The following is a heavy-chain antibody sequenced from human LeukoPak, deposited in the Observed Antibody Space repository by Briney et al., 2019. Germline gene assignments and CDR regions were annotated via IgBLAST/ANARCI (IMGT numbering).Heavy chain of an antibody. CDR2: IKQGGGEE. CDR3: AREGFSSGRDY. D-gene: IGHD6-19*01. J-gene: IGHJ4*02. Sequence: PGGSLRLSCVVSGFTFRSYWMSWVRQAPGKGLEWVANIKQGGGEEYYLDSVKGRFTISRDDAKNSLYLQMNSLRAEDTAVYYCAREGFSSGRDYWGQGTLVTVSS. CDR1: GFTFRSYW. V-gene: IGHV3-7*01.